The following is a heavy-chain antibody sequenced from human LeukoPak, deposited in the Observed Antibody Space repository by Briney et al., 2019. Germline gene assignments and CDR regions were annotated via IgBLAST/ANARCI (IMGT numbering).Heavy chain of an antibody. Sequence: ASVKVSCKASGYSFVLYGISWVRQAPGEGPEWMGWISGSTGDTNYAQKLQGRVTMTTDTSTSTAYMELRSLRSDDTAVYYCARGLQPDYYYYYMDVWGKGTTVTVSS. V-gene: IGHV1-18*01. J-gene: IGHJ6*03. CDR3: ARGLQPDYYYYYMDV. CDR2: ISGSTGDT. D-gene: IGHD2-15*01. CDR1: GYSFVLYG.